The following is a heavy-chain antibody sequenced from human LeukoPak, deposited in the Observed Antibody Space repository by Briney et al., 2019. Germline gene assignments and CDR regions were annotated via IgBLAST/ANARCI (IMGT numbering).Heavy chain of an antibody. J-gene: IGHJ3*02. D-gene: IGHD2-21*02. CDR1: GFTFSNYE. V-gene: IGHV3-48*03. Sequence: GGSLRLSCAGSGFTFSNYEINWVRQAPGKGLEWISYISSGGNTKYYADSVKGQVTISRDNAKNSAHLQMNSLRVEDTAIYYCARLYCGGDCDAFDIWGQGTMVTVSS. CDR3: ARLYCGGDCDAFDI. CDR2: ISSGGNTK.